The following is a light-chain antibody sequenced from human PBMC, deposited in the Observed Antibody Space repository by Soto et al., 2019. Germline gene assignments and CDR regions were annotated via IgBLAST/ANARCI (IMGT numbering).Light chain of an antibody. V-gene: IGKV3-11*01. CDR2: GAS. J-gene: IGKJ1*01. Sequence: IVMTQSPAPLSLSPGERATLCCRASQSVSSYLAWYQQNPGQAPRILMYGASSRATGIPARFSGSGSGTDFTLTISSLEPEDFAVYYCQQRSNWPRTFGQGTKVDTK. CDR3: QQRSNWPRT. CDR1: QSVSSY.